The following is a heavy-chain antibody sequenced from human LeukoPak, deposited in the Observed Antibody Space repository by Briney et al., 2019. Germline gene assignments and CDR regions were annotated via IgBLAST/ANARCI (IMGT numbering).Heavy chain of an antibody. CDR2: MNPNSGNT. CDR3: ILGRDAFDI. D-gene: IGHD1-26*01. V-gene: IGHV1-8*03. CDR1: GYTFTNYD. Sequence: GASVKVSCKASGYTFTNYDINWVRQATGQGLEWMGWMNPNSGNTGYEQKFQGRVTITRNTSISTAYMELSSLRSEDTAVYYCILGRDAFDIWGQGTMVTVSS. J-gene: IGHJ3*02.